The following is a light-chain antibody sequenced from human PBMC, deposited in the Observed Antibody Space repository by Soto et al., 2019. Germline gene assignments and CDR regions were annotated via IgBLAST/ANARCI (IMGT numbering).Light chain of an antibody. V-gene: IGLV1-40*01. CDR3: QSYDSPNWV. CDR1: SSNIGAGYD. CDR2: GNS. J-gene: IGLJ3*02. Sequence: QSVLTQPPSVSGAPGQRVTISCTGSSSNIGAGYDVHWYQQLPGTAPKLLIYGNSNRPSGVPDRFSGSKSGTSASLAITGLQAEDEADYYCQSYDSPNWVFGGGTKVTVL.